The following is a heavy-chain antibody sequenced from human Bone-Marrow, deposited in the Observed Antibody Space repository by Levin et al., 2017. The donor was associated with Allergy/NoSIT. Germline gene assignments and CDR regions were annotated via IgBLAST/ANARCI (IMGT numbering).Heavy chain of an antibody. Sequence: PGGSLRLSCAASGFAFRNYLMSWVRQAPGKGLEWVSTISGRGDTTYYADSVKGRFTISRDNSKNTLYVQMNSLRAEDTAVYYCAKDSRSPIISRYFDVWGRGTLVTVSS. CDR1: GFAFRNYL. CDR2: ISGRGDTT. V-gene: IGHV3-23*01. CDR3: AKDSRSPIISRYFDV. D-gene: IGHD3-3*02. J-gene: IGHJ2*01.